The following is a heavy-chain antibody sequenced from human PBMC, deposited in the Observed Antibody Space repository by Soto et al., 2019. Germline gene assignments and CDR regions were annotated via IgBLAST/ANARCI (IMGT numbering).Heavy chain of an antibody. V-gene: IGHV4-34*01. CDR2: INHSGST. CDR1: GGSFSGYY. CDR3: ARDGAVGPLDY. Sequence: NPSETLSLTCAVYGGSFSGYYWSWIRQPPGKGLEWIGEINHSGSTNYNPSLKSRVTISVDTSKNQFSLKLNSVTAADTAVYYCARDGAVGPLDYWGQGALVTVSS. D-gene: IGHD3-10*01. J-gene: IGHJ4*02.